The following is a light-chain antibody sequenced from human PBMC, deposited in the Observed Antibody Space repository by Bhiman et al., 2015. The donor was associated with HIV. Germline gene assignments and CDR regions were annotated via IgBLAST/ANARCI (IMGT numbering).Light chain of an antibody. CDR2: YDS. Sequence: SYELTQPPSVSVAPGKTARITCGGNNIGSKSVHWYQQKPGQAPVLVIYYDSDRPSGIPERFSGSNSGNTATLTISRVEAGDEADYYCQVWDNTNDHQGVFGTGTKVTVL. CDR3: QVWDNTNDHQGV. CDR1: NIGSKS. V-gene: IGLV3-21*04. J-gene: IGLJ1*01.